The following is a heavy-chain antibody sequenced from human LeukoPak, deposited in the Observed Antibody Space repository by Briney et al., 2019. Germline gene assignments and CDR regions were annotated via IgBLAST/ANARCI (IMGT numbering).Heavy chain of an antibody. Sequence: SVKVSCKASGGTFSSYAISWVRQAPGQGLEWMGRIIPILGIANYAQKFQGRVTITADKSTSTAYMELSSLRSEDTAVYYCARDLGYNWNYWFDPWGQGTLVTASS. J-gene: IGHJ5*02. V-gene: IGHV1-69*04. D-gene: IGHD1-7*01. CDR2: IIPILGIA. CDR1: GGTFSSYA. CDR3: ARDLGYNWNYWFDP.